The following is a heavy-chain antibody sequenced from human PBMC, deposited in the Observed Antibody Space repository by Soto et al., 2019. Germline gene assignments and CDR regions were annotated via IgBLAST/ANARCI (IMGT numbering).Heavy chain of an antibody. J-gene: IGHJ5*02. V-gene: IGHV4-31*11. CDR3: AGRRSTYYDDGEGYYGHHT. D-gene: IGHD2-21*01. Sequence: QVQLRESGPGLVKASQTLSLTCAVSGAPIRTGNYYWSWIRQQPGKGLEWIGYISHSGNALSNPSLKHRITMSSDTSKNQFSLTVRSVTAADTAVYYGAGRRSTYYDDGEGYYGHHTWGPGTRVAVSS. CDR2: ISHSGNA. CDR1: GAPIRTGNYY.